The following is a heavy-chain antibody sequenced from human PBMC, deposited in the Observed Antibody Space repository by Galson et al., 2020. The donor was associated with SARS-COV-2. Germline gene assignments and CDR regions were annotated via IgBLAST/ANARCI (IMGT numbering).Heavy chain of an antibody. Sequence: GGSLRLSCAASGFSFSDHYVDWVRQAPGKGLEWIARSRNEANSYSTNYASSVKGRFTVSRDDSKNSLYLQMHSLKTEDTAVYYCTKYMHAAACDFCGQGTLVTVSS. J-gene: IGHJ4*02. CDR2: SRNEANSYST. V-gene: IGHV3-72*01. CDR1: GFSFSDHY. CDR3: TKYMHAAACDF. D-gene: IGHD6-6*01.